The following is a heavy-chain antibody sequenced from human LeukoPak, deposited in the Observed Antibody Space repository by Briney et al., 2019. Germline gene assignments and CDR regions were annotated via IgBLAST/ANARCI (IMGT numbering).Heavy chain of an antibody. CDR3: ARAHGTIRWSTPSIETYFDY. CDR2: IYYSGST. D-gene: IGHD4-23*01. CDR1: GGSISSSSYY. Sequence: PSETLSLTCTVSGGSISSSSYYWGWIRQPPGKGLEWIGSIYYSGSTYYNPSLKSRVTISVDTSKNQFSLKLSSVTAADTAVYCCARAHGTIRWSTPSIETYFDYWGQGTLVTVSS. J-gene: IGHJ4*02. V-gene: IGHV4-39*07.